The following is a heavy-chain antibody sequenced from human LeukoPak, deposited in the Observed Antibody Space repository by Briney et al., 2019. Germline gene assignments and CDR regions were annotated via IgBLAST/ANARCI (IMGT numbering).Heavy chain of an antibody. CDR3: ARVGVGTVAGNYFDD. V-gene: IGHV3-53*04. D-gene: IGHD6-19*01. CDR2: IYSGGGT. CDR1: GFTFRTYA. J-gene: IGHJ4*02. Sequence: PGGSLRLSCTGSGFTFRTYAFSWVRQAPGKGLEWVSLIYSGGGTFYADSVKGRFTISRHNSENTLYLQMNNLRTEDTAVYYCARVGVGTVAGNYFDDWGQGTLVTVSS.